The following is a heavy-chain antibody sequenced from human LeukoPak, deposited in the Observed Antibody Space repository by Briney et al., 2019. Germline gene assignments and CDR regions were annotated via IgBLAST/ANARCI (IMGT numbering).Heavy chain of an antibody. V-gene: IGHV3-74*01. D-gene: IGHD3-22*01. Sequence: GGSLRLSCAASGFTFSSFSMKWVRQAPGKGLVWVSRIKSDGSTNYANSVMGRFTISRDNAKNTVSLQMNSLRPEDTGVYYCARAPSEIGGYYPEYFRHWGQGTLVTVSS. J-gene: IGHJ1*01. CDR1: GFTFSSFS. CDR3: ARAPSEIGGYYPEYFRH. CDR2: IKSDGST.